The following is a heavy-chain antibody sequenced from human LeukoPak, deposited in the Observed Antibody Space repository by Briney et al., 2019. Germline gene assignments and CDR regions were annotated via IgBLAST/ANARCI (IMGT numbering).Heavy chain of an antibody. Sequence: GGSLRLSCAGSGFTFSSYWMHWVRQAPGKGLVWVSRINSDGSSTSYADSVKGRFTISRDNAKNTLYLQMNSLRAEDTAVYYCASPSIAARPRDLEYWGQGTLVTVSS. CDR3: ASPSIAARPRDLEY. CDR2: INSDGSST. CDR1: GFTFSSYW. J-gene: IGHJ4*02. D-gene: IGHD6-6*01. V-gene: IGHV3-74*01.